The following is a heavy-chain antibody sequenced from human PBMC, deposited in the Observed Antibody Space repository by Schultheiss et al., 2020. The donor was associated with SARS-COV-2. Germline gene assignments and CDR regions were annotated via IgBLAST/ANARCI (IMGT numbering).Heavy chain of an antibody. CDR2: LNPSGGGT. CDR1: GYTFVNYY. D-gene: IGHD3-3*01. V-gene: IGHV1-46*01. Sequence: ASVKVSCKASGYTFVNYYIHWVRQAPGQGLERMGVLNPSGGGTNSAQKFQGRPTMTRDTSTSTVYMELASLSPDDTAVYYCARSPPRAGVGDWLDTWGQGTLVTVSS. CDR3: ARSPPRAGVGDWLDT. J-gene: IGHJ5*02.